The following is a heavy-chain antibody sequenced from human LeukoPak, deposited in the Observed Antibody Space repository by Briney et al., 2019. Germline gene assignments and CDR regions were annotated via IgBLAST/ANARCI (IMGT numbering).Heavy chain of an antibody. V-gene: IGHV1-46*01. D-gene: IGHD6-13*01. CDR3: ARAAAAGSFSNWSDP. CDR2: INPSGGST. CDR1: GYTFTSYY. J-gene: IGHJ5*02. Sequence: ASVKVSCKASGYTFTSYYMHWVRQAPGQGLEWMGIINPSGGSTSYAQKFQGRVTMTRDTSTSTVYMELSSLRSEDTAVYYCARAAAAGSFSNWSDPWGQGTLVTVSS.